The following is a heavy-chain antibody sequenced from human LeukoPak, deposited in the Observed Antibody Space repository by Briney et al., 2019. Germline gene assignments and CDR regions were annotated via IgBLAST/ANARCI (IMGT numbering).Heavy chain of an antibody. V-gene: IGHV3-48*03. CDR2: ISSSGYTI. J-gene: IGHJ3*02. CDR3: AKDKFYGVTRIADAFDI. CDR1: GFTFSSYE. D-gene: IGHD3-22*01. Sequence: GGSLRLSCAASGFTFSSYEMNWVRQAPGKGLEWVSYISSSGYTIYYADSVKGRFTISRGTSKNTLYLQMNSLIAEDTAVYYCAKDKFYGVTRIADAFDIWGQGTMVTVSS.